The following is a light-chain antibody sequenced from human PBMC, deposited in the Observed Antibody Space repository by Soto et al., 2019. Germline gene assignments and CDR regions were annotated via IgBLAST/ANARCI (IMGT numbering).Light chain of an antibody. CDR3: QQYDKLPEFT. J-gene: IGKJ3*01. CDR1: QDISKY. Sequence: DIQMTQSPSSLSASVGDRVTITCQASQDISKYLNWYQQKPGKAPKLLIYAASNLETGVPSRFSGSGSGTDFTFAISSLQPEDVATYYCQQYDKLPEFTLGPGTKVDI. CDR2: AAS. V-gene: IGKV1-33*01.